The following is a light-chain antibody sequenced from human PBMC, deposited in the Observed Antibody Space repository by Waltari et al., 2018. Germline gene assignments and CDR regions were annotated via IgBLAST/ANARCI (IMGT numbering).Light chain of an antibody. Sequence: QLVLTQSPSASASLGASVKLTCTLSSGHSSNVIAWLQQQPEKGPRYLMKVNSDGSHSKGDKIPDRFSCSSSGAEHFLTISSLQSEDEADYYCQSGGHGTWVFGGGTKLTVL. J-gene: IGLJ3*02. V-gene: IGLV4-69*01. CDR1: SGHSSNV. CDR3: QSGGHGTWV. CDR2: VNSDGSH.